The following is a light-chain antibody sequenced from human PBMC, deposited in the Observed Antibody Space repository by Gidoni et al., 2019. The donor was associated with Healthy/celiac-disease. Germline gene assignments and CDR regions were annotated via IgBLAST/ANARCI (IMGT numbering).Light chain of an antibody. CDR2: KAS. CDR3: QQYNSYLYT. J-gene: IGKJ2*01. V-gene: IGKV1-5*03. Sequence: DLQMTQSPATLSASVGDRVTITCRASQSISSWLAWYQQKPGKAPKLLIYKASSLESGVPSRFSGSGSGTEFTITISSLQPDDFATYYCQQYNSYLYTFGQGTKLEIK. CDR1: QSISSW.